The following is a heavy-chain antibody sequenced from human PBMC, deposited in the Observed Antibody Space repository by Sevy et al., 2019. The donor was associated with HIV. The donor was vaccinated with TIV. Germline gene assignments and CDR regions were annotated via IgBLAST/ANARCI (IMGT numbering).Heavy chain of an antibody. V-gene: IGHV3-33*01. CDR3: ARPYDYVWGSYRLYYFDY. CDR1: GFTFSSYG. D-gene: IGHD3-16*02. J-gene: IGHJ4*02. Sequence: GGSLRLSCAASGFTFSSYGMHWVRQAPGKGLEWMAVIWYDGSNKYYADSVKGRFTISRDNSKNTLYLQMNSLRAEDTAVYYCARPYDYVWGSYRLYYFDYWGQGTLVTVSS. CDR2: IWYDGSNK.